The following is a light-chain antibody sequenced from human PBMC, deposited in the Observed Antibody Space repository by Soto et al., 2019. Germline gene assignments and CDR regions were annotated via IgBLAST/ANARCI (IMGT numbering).Light chain of an antibody. CDR2: DAS. J-gene: IGKJ1*01. V-gene: IGKV1-5*01. Sequence: DINMTQSPSTLSASVVDIVTITCRASQSISSWLAWYQQKPGKAPKLLIYDASSLESGVPSRFSGSGSGTEFTLTISSLQSEDFAVYYCQQYSNWRTFGQGTKVDI. CDR1: QSISSW. CDR3: QQYSNWRT.